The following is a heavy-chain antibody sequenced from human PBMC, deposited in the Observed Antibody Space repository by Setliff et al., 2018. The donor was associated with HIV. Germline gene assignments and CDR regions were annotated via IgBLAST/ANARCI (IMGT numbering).Heavy chain of an antibody. J-gene: IGHJ3*01. CDR2: ISSRSDTI. CDR1: GFPFNVYH. V-gene: IGHV3-48*01. D-gene: IGHD3-22*01. Sequence: GGSLRLSCAASGFPFNVYHLHWVRQAPGKGLEWISYISSRSDTIYQADSVKGRFTVSRDNDKNLLILQMNGLRADDTAVYYCARDDNYYAKAFDVWGQGTMVTVSS. CDR3: ARDDNYYAKAFDV.